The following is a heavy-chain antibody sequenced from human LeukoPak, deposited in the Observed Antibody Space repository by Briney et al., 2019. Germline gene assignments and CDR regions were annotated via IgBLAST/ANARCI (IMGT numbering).Heavy chain of an antibody. CDR1: GFTVSSNY. CDR3: ARDYGSGSYYKAGGMDV. D-gene: IGHD3-10*01. J-gene: IGHJ6*02. CDR2: ISSSGSTI. Sequence: QPRGSRRLSCAASGFTVSSNYMNWVSQAPGKGLEWVSYISSSGSTIYYADSVKGRFTISRDNAKNSLYLQMNSLRAEDTAVYYCARDYGSGSYYKAGGMDVWGQGTTVTVSS. V-gene: IGHV3-48*03.